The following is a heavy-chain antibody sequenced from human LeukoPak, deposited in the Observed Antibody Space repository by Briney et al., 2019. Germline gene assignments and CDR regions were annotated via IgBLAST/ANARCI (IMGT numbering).Heavy chain of an antibody. J-gene: IGHJ4*02. CDR2: IYYSGST. CDR3: ASDYGGNSGYHYY. CDR1: GGSISSYY. Sequence: SETLSLTCTVSGGSISSYYWGWIRQPPGKGLEWIGSIYYSGSTYYNPSLKSRVTISVDTSKNQFSLKLSSVTAADTAVYYCASDYGGNSGYHYYWGQGTLVTVSS. D-gene: IGHD4-23*01. V-gene: IGHV4-39*01.